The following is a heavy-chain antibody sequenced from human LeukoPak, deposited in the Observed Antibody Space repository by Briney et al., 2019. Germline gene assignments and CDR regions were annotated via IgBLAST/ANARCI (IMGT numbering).Heavy chain of an antibody. CDR1: GGFISTYY. CDR3: ARRVTRGAFDI. J-gene: IGHJ3*02. D-gene: IGHD2-21*02. Sequence: PSETLSLTCTVSGGFISTYYWSWIRQPPGKGLEWIGYIYYSGSTTYNPSLKSRVTISVDTSKNQFSLKLNSVTAADTAVYYCARRVTRGAFDIWGQGTLVTVSS. V-gene: IGHV4-59*08. CDR2: IYYSGST.